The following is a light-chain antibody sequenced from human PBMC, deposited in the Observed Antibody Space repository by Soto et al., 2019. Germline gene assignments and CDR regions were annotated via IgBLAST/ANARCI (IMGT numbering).Light chain of an antibody. CDR1: QGVSSN. V-gene: IGKV3-15*01. Sequence: EIVMTQSPATLSVSPGERATLSCRASQGVSSNLAWYQQKPGQAPRLLIYGVSTRATGIPARFSGSGSGTEFTLTISSLQSEDFAVYYCQQYNNWPFTFGPGTKLDIK. CDR3: QQYNNWPFT. J-gene: IGKJ3*01. CDR2: GVS.